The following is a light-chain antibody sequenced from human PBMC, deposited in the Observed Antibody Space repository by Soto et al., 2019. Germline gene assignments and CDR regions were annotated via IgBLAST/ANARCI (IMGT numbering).Light chain of an antibody. Sequence: IHITRSPSSLSASVGDRVTINCRASRGISNSLAWFQQKPGKAPQPLIFAASSLQSGVPSRFSGSGSGTDFTLTISSLQPEDFATYYCQQSYSTPTFGQGTKVDIK. CDR3: QQSYSTPT. CDR1: RGISNS. J-gene: IGKJ1*01. V-gene: IGKV1-39*01. CDR2: AAS.